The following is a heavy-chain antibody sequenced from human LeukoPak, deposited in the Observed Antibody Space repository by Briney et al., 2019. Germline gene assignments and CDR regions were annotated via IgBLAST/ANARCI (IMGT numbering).Heavy chain of an antibody. V-gene: IGHV3-23*01. CDR1: GFSLKTNA. D-gene: IGHD6-19*01. CDR2: ISGSGADT. CDR3: ARVPDTAVAGTWGYYLDH. Sequence: GGSLRLSCLASGFSLKTNAVSWVRQTPGKGLEWVSGISGSGADTRFADSVKGRFDISRDISSNTVFLQLNNVRPEDTAVYYCARVPDTAVAGTWGYYLDHWGQGTRVTVSA. J-gene: IGHJ4*02.